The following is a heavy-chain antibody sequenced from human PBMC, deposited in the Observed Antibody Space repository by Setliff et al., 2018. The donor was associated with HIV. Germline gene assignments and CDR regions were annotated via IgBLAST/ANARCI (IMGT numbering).Heavy chain of an antibody. CDR3: VRHITNPRWAYFDY. CDR2: VYPPDSET. V-gene: IGHV5-51*01. CDR1: GYSFVSYW. D-gene: IGHD1-20*01. Sequence: GESLKISCQGFGYSFVSYWIGWVRHRPGKGLEWMAIVYPPDSETVYSPSFQGQVTISVDNSISTTFLQWSSLRASDTAIYFCVRHITNPRWAYFDYWGQGTPVTVTS. J-gene: IGHJ4*02.